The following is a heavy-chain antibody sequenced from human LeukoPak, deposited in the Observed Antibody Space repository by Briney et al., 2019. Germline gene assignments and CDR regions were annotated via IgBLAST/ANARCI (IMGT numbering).Heavy chain of an antibody. CDR1: GFTFSSYW. D-gene: IGHD3-16*01. J-gene: IGHJ5*02. CDR2: INTDGSGT. CDR3: ARGLGSPVPTWFDP. V-gene: IGHV3-74*01. Sequence: GGSLRLSCAASGFTFSSYWMHWVRQAPGKGLVWVSRINTDGSGTSYADSVKGRFTISKDNAKNTLYLQMNSLRAEDTAVYYCARGLGSPVPTWFDPWGQGTLVTVSS.